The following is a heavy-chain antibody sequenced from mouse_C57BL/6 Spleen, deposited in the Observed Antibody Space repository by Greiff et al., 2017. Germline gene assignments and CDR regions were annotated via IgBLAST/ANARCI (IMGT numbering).Heavy chain of an antibody. D-gene: IGHD1-1*01. CDR3: TRSTLHYYGSSPVAY. V-gene: IGHV1-15*01. CDR2: IDPETGGT. Sequence: QVQLKESGAELVRPGASVTLSCKASGYTFTDYEMHWVKQTPVHGLEWIGAIDPETGGTAYNQKFKGKAILTADKSSSTAYMELRSLTSEDSAVYYCTRSTLHYYGSSPVAYWGQGTLVTVSA. CDR1: GYTFTDYE. J-gene: IGHJ3*01.